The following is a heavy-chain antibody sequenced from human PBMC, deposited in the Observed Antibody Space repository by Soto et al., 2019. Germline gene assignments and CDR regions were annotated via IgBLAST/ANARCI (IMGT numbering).Heavy chain of an antibody. CDR2: ISAYNGNT. D-gene: IGHD3-10*01. Sequence: QVQLVQSGAEVKKPGASVKVSCMASGYTFTSYGISWVRQAPGQGLEWMGWISAYNGNTNYAQKLQGRVTMTTDTSTSTAYMELRSLRSDDTAVYYCARNYYGSGSYIPYYYYYYMDVWGKGTTVTVSS. V-gene: IGHV1-18*01. CDR3: ARNYYGSGSYIPYYYYYYMDV. CDR1: GYTFTSYG. J-gene: IGHJ6*03.